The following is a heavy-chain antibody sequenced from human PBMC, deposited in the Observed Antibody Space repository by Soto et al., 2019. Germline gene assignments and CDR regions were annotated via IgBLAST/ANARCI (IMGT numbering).Heavy chain of an antibody. Sequence: EVHLLESGGGVVQPGKSLKISCATSGFAFSDYPMTWVRQPPGQGLEWVSGISASGEKPYYADSVKGRFTISRDNAQSSLYLQMNSLRVEDTAVYYCARDPNYDFWSGYRNKEGTYGMDVWGQGTTVTVSS. D-gene: IGHD3-3*01. V-gene: IGHV3-23*01. CDR1: GFAFSDYP. J-gene: IGHJ6*02. CDR3: ARDPNYDFWSGYRNKEGTYGMDV. CDR2: ISASGEKP.